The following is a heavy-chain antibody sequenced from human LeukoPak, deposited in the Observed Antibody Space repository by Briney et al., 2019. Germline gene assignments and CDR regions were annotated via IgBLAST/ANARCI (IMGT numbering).Heavy chain of an antibody. CDR3: ARYPVTTWAFDI. J-gene: IGHJ3*02. Sequence: GRSLRLSCAASGFTFSSYAMHWVRQAPGKGLEWVAVISYDGGNKYYADSVKGRFTISRDNSKNTLYLQMNSLRAEDTAVYYCARYPVTTWAFDIWGQGTMVTVSS. D-gene: IGHD4-17*01. CDR2: ISYDGGNK. CDR1: GFTFSSYA. V-gene: IGHV3-30-3*01.